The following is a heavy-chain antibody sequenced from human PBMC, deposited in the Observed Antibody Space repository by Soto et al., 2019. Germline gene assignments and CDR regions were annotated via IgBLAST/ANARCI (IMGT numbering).Heavy chain of an antibody. CDR1: VDPVSSDSAS. J-gene: IGHJ4*02. V-gene: IGHV6-1*01. D-gene: IGHD3-22*01. Sequence: SQTLSLTCAISVDPVSSDSASWNWNRQSTSRGPEWLGRTYYRSKWYNDYAASVKSRITINPDTSKNQFSLQLNSVTPEDTAVYFCARLRDYYDSSGYFSEALDYWGQETLVTVSS. CDR3: ARLRDYYDSSGYFSEALDY. CDR2: TYYRSKWYN.